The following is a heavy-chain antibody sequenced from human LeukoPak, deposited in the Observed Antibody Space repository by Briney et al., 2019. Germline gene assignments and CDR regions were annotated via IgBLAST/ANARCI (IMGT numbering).Heavy chain of an antibody. CDR3: AREGVVKGYFDY. D-gene: IGHD3-3*01. Sequence: SETLSLTCTVSGGSISPYFWSWIRQPPGKGLEWIGYIYYRGSTNYNPSLKSRVTISLDTNKDQFSLQLSSVTADTAVYYCAREGVVKGYFDYWGQGTLVTVSS. V-gene: IGHV4-59*01. CDR2: IYYRGST. J-gene: IGHJ4*02. CDR1: GGSISPYF.